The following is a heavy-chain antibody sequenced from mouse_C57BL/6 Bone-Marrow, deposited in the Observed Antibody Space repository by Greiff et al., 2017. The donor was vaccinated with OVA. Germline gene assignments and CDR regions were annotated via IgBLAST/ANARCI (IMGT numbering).Heavy chain of an antibody. D-gene: IGHD2-5*01. CDR1: GYTFTSYG. J-gene: IGHJ4*01. CDR3: ASKGGYSNHVDAMDY. V-gene: IGHV1-81*01. Sequence: VKLMESGAELARPGASVKLSCKASGYTFTSYGISWVKQRTGQGLEWIGEIYPRSGNTYYNEKFKGKATLTADKSSSTAYMELSSLTSEDSAVYFGASKGGYSNHVDAMDYWGQGTSVTVSS. CDR2: IYPRSGNT.